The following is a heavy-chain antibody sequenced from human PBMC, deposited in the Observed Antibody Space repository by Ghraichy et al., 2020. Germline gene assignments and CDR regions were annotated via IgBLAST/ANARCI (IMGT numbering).Heavy chain of an antibody. V-gene: IGHV4-4*07. D-gene: IGHD3-10*01. CDR3: ASMGSGSYPIDS. CDR1: GDSISSYF. CDR2: ISTSGST. J-gene: IGHJ5*01. Sequence: ESLNISCTVSGDSISSYFWSWIRQPAGKELEWIGRISTSGSTNYKSSLKSRVTMSVDTSKNQFSLNLSSVTAADTAVYYCASMGSGSYPIDSWGQGTLVTVSS.